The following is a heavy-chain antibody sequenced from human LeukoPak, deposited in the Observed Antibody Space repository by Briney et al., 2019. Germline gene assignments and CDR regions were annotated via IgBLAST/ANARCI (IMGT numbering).Heavy chain of an antibody. D-gene: IGHD6-6*01. Sequence: SETLSLTCTVSGGSISSSSYYWGWIRQPPGKGLEWIGEINHSGSTNYNPSLKSRVTISVDTSKNQFSLKLSSVTAADTAVYYCARGSGSSSSFDYWGQGTLVTVSS. CDR1: GGSISSSSYY. CDR2: INHSGST. CDR3: ARGSGSSSSFDY. J-gene: IGHJ4*02. V-gene: IGHV4-39*07.